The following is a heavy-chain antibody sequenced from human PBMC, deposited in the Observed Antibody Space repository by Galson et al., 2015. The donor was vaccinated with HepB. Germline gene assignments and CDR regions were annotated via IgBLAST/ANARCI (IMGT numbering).Heavy chain of an antibody. Sequence: SLRLSCAASGFTFSTYNMNWVRQVPGKGLEWVSSISSSSSYIYYADSVKGRFTISRDNAKNSLYLQMNSLRAEDTAVYYCARDRRGDVVDWGQGTLVTVSS. CDR3: ARDRRGDVVD. V-gene: IGHV3-21*01. J-gene: IGHJ4*02. CDR1: GFTFSTYN. D-gene: IGHD5-12*01. CDR2: ISSSSSYI.